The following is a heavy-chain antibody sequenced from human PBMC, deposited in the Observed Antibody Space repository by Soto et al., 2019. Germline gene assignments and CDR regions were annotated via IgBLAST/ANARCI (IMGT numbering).Heavy chain of an antibody. V-gene: IGHV4-31*03. CDR2: IYYSGST. CDR1: GGSISSGGYY. Sequence: QVQLQESGPGLVKPSQTLSLTCTVSGGSISSGGYYWSWIRQHPGKGLEWIGYIYYSGSTYYNPSLKSRVPIAGDTSKNPFSLKLSCVTAADTAVYYCARVGHDCGGDCLDYWGQGTLVTVSS. J-gene: IGHJ4*02. CDR3: ARVGHDCGGDCLDY. D-gene: IGHD2-21*02.